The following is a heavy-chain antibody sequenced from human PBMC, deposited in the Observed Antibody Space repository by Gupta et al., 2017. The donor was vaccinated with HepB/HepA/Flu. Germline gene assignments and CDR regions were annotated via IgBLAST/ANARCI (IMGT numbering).Heavy chain of an antibody. CDR3: ARGTLGYCSSTSCYRRPTKAYFDY. CDR1: GGSFSGYS. J-gene: IGHJ4*02. Sequence: QVQLQQWGAGLLKPSETLSLTCAVYGGSFSGYSWSWIRQPPGKGLEWIGEINHSGSTNYNPSLKSRVTISVDTSKNQFSLKLSSVTAADTAVYYCARGTLGYCSSTSCYRRPTKAYFDYWGQGTLVTVSS. V-gene: IGHV4-34*01. D-gene: IGHD2-2*02. CDR2: INHSGST.